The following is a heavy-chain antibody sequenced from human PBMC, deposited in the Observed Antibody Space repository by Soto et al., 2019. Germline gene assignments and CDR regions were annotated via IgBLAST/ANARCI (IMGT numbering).Heavy chain of an antibody. J-gene: IGHJ5*02. CDR3: ARDPTVLELRFWFDP. V-gene: IGHV3-33*01. Sequence: GGSLRLSCAASGFTFSSYGMHWVRQAPGKGLEWVAVIWYDGSNKYYADSVKGRFTISRDNSKNTLYLQMNSLRAEDTAVYYCARDPTVLELRFWFDPWGQGTLVTVSS. D-gene: IGHD1-7*01. CDR2: IWYDGSNK. CDR1: GFTFSSYG.